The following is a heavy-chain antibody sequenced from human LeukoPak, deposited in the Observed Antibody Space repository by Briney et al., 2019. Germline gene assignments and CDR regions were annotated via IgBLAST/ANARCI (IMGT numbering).Heavy chain of an antibody. Sequence: SETLTLTCAVSGYSISSGYYWGWIRQPPGKGLEWIGSIYHSGSTYYNPSLKSRVTISVDTSKNQFSLKLSSVTAADTAVYYCANGINDYGDYVNAFDIWGQGTMVTVSS. CDR1: GYSISSGYY. J-gene: IGHJ3*02. V-gene: IGHV4-38-2*01. CDR3: ANGINDYGDYVNAFDI. D-gene: IGHD4-17*01. CDR2: IYHSGST.